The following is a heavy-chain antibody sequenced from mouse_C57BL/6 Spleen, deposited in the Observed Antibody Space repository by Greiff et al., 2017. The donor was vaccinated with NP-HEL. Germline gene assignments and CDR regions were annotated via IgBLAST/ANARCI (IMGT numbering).Heavy chain of an antibody. CDR2: ISYSGST. V-gene: IGHV3-1*01. CDR3: ARDQGYYYGSSYRWYFDV. J-gene: IGHJ1*03. CDR1: GYSITSGYD. Sequence: EVQLQESGPGMVKPSQSLSLTCTVTGYSITSGYDWHWIRHFPGNKLEWMGYISYSGSTNYNPSLKSRISITHDTSKNHFFLKLNSVTTEGTDTYYCARDQGYYYGSSYRWYFDVWGTGTTVTVSS. D-gene: IGHD1-1*01.